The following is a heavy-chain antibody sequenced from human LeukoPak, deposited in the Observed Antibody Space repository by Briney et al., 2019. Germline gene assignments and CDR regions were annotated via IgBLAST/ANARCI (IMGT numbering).Heavy chain of an antibody. D-gene: IGHD2-15*01. CDR1: GFTFSSYN. CDR3: ARDPSKVVVPGYFEN. J-gene: IGHJ4*02. CDR2: ISYDGRNK. V-gene: IGHV3-30*04. Sequence: GRSLRLSYAASGFTFSSYNMHWVRQAPGKGLEGVAVISYDGRNKYYAESVKGRSTISRDNSKNTQYLQMNSLRPEDTAVYFCARDPSKVVVPGYFENWGQGNLVTVSS.